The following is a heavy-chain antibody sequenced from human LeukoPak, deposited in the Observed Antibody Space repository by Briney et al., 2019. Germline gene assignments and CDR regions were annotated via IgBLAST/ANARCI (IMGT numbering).Heavy chain of an antibody. D-gene: IGHD6-6*01. V-gene: IGHV4-34*01. Sequence: SETLSLTCAVYGGSFSGYYWSWIRQPPGKGLEWIGEINHSGSTNYNPSLKSRVTISVDTSKNQFSLKLSSVTAADTAVYYCARSSARFWFDPWGQGTLVTVSS. CDR2: INHSGST. CDR1: GGSFSGYY. J-gene: IGHJ5*02. CDR3: ARSSARFWFDP.